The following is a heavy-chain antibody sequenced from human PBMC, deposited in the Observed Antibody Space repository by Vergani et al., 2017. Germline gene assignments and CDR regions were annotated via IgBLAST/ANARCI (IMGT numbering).Heavy chain of an antibody. CDR2: ISYDGSNK. V-gene: IGHV3-30-3*01. Sequence: QVQLVESGGGVVQPGRSLRLSCAASGFTFSSYAMHWVRQAPGKGLEWVAVISYDGSNKYYADSVKGRFTISRDNSKNTLYLQMNSLRAEDTAVYYCARDPHNYGDYNYYYYMDVWGKGTTVTVSS. CDR1: GFTFSSYA. CDR3: ARDPHNYGDYNYYYYMDV. D-gene: IGHD4-17*01. J-gene: IGHJ6*03.